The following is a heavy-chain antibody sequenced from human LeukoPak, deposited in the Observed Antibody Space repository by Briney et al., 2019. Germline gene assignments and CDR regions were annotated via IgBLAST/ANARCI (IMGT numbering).Heavy chain of an antibody. CDR1: GGTFSSYA. D-gene: IGHD1/OR15-1a*01. Sequence: ASVKVSCKASGGTFSSYAISWVRQAPGQGLEWMGGIIPIFGTANYAQKFQGRVTITADESTSTAYMELSSLRSEDTAVYYCATTSGGTHPSLDYWGQGTLVTVSS. CDR2: IIPIFGTA. CDR3: ATTSGGTHPSLDY. V-gene: IGHV1-69*13. J-gene: IGHJ4*02.